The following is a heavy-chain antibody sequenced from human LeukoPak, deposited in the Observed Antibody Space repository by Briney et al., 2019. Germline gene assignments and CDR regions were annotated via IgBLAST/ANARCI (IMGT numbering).Heavy chain of an antibody. V-gene: IGHV3-30*02. CDR3: AKDSLADIDY. Sequence: HPGGSLRLSCAASGFIFSTYGMYWVRQAPGKGLEGVAFIRHDGSIKNYADSVKGRSTISRDNSKNTLYLQMNSLRAEDTAVYYCAKDSLADIDYWGQGTLVTVSS. CDR2: IRHDGSIK. J-gene: IGHJ4*02. CDR1: GFIFSTYG. D-gene: IGHD3-16*01.